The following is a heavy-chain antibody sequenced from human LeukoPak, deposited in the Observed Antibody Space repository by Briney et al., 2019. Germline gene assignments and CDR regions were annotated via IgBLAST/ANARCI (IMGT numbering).Heavy chain of an antibody. CDR1: GYSLTSYW. J-gene: IGHJ6*03. Sequence: GESLKISCKGSGYSLTSYWIGWVRQMPGKGLEWMGIIYPGDSDTRYSPSFQGQVTISADKSISTAYLQWSSLKASDTAMYYCARERQQLVRGYYYYYMDVWGKGTTVTVSS. V-gene: IGHV5-51*01. CDR2: IYPGDSDT. D-gene: IGHD6-13*01. CDR3: ARERQQLVRGYYYYYMDV.